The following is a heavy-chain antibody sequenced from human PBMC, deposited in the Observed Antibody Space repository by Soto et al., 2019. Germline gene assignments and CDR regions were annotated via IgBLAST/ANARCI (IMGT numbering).Heavy chain of an antibody. CDR1: GFTFSSFS. CDR2: ISYDGSNK. Sequence: QVQLVESGGGVVQPGRSLRLSCAASGFTFSSFSLHWVRQAPGKGLEWLALISYDGSNKYNPDSVKGRFTISRDNSNNTLYLQLNSLRPEDTAVYYCARTTTVAGTPEFDYWGQGTLVTVSS. V-gene: IGHV3-30-3*01. J-gene: IGHJ4*02. CDR3: ARTTTVAGTPEFDY. D-gene: IGHD6-19*01.